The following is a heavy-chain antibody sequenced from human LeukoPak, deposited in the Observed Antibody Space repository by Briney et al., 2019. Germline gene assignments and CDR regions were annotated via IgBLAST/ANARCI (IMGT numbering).Heavy chain of an antibody. V-gene: IGHV4-34*01. CDR1: GGSFSGYY. J-gene: IGHJ5*02. D-gene: IGHD3-10*01. CDR2: INRRGST. Sequence: SETLSLTCAVYGGSFSGYYWNWIRQPPGKGLEWIGEINRRGSTNYNPSLKSRVTISIDTSKNQFSLKLYSVTAADTAVYYCARWGYGSGDSRGFDPWGQGTLVTVSS. CDR3: ARWGYGSGDSRGFDP.